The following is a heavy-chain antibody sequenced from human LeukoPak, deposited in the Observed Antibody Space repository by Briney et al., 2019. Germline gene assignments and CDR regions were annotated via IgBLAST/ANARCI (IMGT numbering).Heavy chain of an antibody. CDR3: AKDGKYTTSPGDY. D-gene: IGHD2-2*02. J-gene: IGHJ4*02. CDR2: IKQDGGEI. Sequence: PGGSLRLSCAASGFSFSRYWMSWVRQVPRKGLEWVANIKQDGGEIYYVDSVKGRFTISRDNAKNSLYLQMNSLRAEDTAVYYCAKDGKYTTSPGDYWGQGTLVTVSS. V-gene: IGHV3-7*03. CDR1: GFSFSRYW.